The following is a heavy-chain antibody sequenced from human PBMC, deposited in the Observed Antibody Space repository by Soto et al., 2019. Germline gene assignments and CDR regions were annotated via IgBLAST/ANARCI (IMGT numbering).Heavy chain of an antibody. CDR3: ARGARIAAAGYTFDY. CDR1: GYNFTSYD. CDR2: MNPNSGNT. D-gene: IGHD6-13*01. Sequence: ASVKVSCKAAGYNFTSYDINWERKENGQGLEWMGWMNPNSGNTGYAQKFQGRVTMTRNTSISTAYMELSSLRSEDTAVYYCARGARIAAAGYTFDYRGQGTLVTVSS. J-gene: IGHJ4*02. V-gene: IGHV1-8*01.